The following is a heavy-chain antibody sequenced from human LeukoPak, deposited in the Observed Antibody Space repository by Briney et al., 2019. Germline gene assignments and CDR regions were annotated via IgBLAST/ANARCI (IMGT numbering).Heavy chain of an antibody. CDR1: GGSISSSGYY. CDR3: ARHDSNSRSIRLQWYMDV. J-gene: IGHJ6*03. D-gene: IGHD4-11*01. Sequence: PSEALSLTCTVSGGSISSSGYYWGWIRQPPGKGLEWIGSIYFSGSTYYNPSLKSRVTISVDTSKNQFSLKLSSVTAADTAVYYCARHDSNSRSIRLQWYMDVWGKGTTVTVSS. V-gene: IGHV4-39*01. CDR2: IYFSGST.